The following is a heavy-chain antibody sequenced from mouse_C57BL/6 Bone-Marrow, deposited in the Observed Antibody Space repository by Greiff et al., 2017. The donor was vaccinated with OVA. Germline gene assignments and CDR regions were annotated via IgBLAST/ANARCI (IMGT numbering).Heavy chain of an antibody. V-gene: IGHV3-6*01. Sequence: VQLKQSGPGLVKPSQSLSLTCSVTGYSITSGYYWNWIRQFPGNKLEWMGYISYDGSNNYNPSLKNRISITRDTSKNQFFLKLNAVTTEDTATYYCAREGELGRGVDYWGQGTTLTVSS. J-gene: IGHJ2*01. D-gene: IGHD4-1*01. CDR3: AREGELGRGVDY. CDR2: ISYDGSN. CDR1: GYSITSGYY.